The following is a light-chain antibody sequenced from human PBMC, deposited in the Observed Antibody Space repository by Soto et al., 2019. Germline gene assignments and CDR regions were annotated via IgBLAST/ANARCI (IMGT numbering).Light chain of an antibody. CDR1: QGIRND. J-gene: IGKJ2*01. CDR2: GAS. V-gene: IGKV1-17*01. CDR3: QQYGSSQYT. Sequence: IPMTQSPSSLSASVGDRVTITCRASQGIRNDLGWYQQKPGKAPKLLIYGASSRATGIPDRFSGSGSGTDFTLTISRLEPEDFAVYYCQQYGSSQYTFGQGTKLEIK.